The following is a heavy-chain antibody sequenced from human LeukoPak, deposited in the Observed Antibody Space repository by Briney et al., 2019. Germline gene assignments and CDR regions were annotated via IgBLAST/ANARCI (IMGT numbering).Heavy chain of an antibody. CDR2: INHSGST. CDR1: GGSISSSNYY. CDR3: ARGGMTTVTTWPGFFDY. V-gene: IGHV4-39*07. D-gene: IGHD4-17*01. Sequence: SETLSLTCTVSGGSISSSNYYWGWIRQPPGKGLEWIGEINHSGSTNYNPSLKSRVTISVDTSKNQFSLKLSSVTAADTAVYYCARGGMTTVTTWPGFFDYWGQGTLVTVSS. J-gene: IGHJ4*02.